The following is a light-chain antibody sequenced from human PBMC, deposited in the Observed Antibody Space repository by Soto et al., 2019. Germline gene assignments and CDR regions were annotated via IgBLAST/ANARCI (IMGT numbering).Light chain of an antibody. CDR3: CSFTTSSTVV. CDR1: SSDVGYYDY. CDR2: DVS. Sequence: QSVLTQPASVSGSPGQSITISCTGTSSDVGYYDYVSWYQQHPGKVPKLLIYDVSDRPSGVSNRFSGSKSGNTASLTISGLQAEDEADYYCCSFTTSSTVVFGTGTKLTVL. J-gene: IGLJ1*01. V-gene: IGLV2-14*01.